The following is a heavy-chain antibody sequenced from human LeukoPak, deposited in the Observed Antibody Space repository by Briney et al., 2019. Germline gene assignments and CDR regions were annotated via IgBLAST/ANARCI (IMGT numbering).Heavy chain of an antibody. V-gene: IGHV4-59*01. CDR2: IYDSGIT. D-gene: IGHD3-10*01. CDR1: GGPSSSYY. J-gene: IGHJ4*02. CDR3: ARGATATSGSYYTSYFDY. Sequence: SETLSLTCTVSGGPSSSYYWSWIRQPPGKGLEWIGYIYDSGITNYNPSLKSRVTISVDTSKTQFSLNLSSVTAADTAFYYCARGATATSGSYYTSYFDYWGREPWSPSPQ.